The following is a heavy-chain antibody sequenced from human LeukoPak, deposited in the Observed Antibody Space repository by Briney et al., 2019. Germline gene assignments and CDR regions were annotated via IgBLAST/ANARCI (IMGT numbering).Heavy chain of an antibody. CDR1: GYSFTSYW. D-gene: IGHD6-19*01. J-gene: IGHJ4*02. CDR3: ARHSRIAVAGPYFDY. CDR2: IYPGDSDT. Sequence: GESLKISCKGSGYSFTSYWIGWVRQMPGKGLEWMGIIYPGDSDTRYSPSFQGQVTISADKSISTAYLQWSSLKASDTAMYYCARHSRIAVAGPYFDYWGQGTLVTVSS. V-gene: IGHV5-51*01.